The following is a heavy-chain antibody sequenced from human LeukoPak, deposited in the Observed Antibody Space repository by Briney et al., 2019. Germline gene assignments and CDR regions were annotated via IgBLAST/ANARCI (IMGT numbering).Heavy chain of an antibody. D-gene: IGHD6-13*01. Sequence: GGSLRLSCAASGFTFNTDFMHWVRQAAGKGLEWLAVISYDGKNRFYVDSVKGRFTISRDNSKNMLFLQTNSLRPEDSALYYCARAGTSSSWAYYFDSWGQGTLVTVSS. CDR3: ARAGTSSSWAYYFDS. J-gene: IGHJ4*02. CDR2: ISYDGKNR. V-gene: IGHV3-30*04. CDR1: GFTFNTDF.